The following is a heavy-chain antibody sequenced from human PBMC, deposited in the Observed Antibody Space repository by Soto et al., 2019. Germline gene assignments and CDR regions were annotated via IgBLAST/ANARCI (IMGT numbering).Heavy chain of an antibody. Sequence: ASVKFSCKASGGTFSSYAISWVRQAPGQGLEWMGGIIPIFGTANYAQKFQGRVTITADESTSTAYMELSSLRSEDTAVYYCASVAAAGTYYFDYWGQGTLVTVSS. V-gene: IGHV1-69*13. CDR2: IIPIFGTA. J-gene: IGHJ4*02. CDR3: ASVAAAGTYYFDY. D-gene: IGHD6-13*01. CDR1: GGTFSSYA.